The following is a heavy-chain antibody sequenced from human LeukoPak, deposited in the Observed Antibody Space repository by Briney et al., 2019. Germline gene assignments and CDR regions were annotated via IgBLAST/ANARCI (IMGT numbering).Heavy chain of an antibody. D-gene: IGHD5-18*01. CDR1: GGSFSGYY. CDR3: ARIRGYSYGNFDY. Sequence: SETLSLTCAVYGGSFSGYYWSWIRQPPGKGLEWIGEINHSGSTNYNPSLKSRVTISVDTSKNQFSLKLSSVTAADTAVYYCARIRGYSYGNFDYWGQGTLVTVSS. CDR2: INHSGST. J-gene: IGHJ4*02. V-gene: IGHV4-34*01.